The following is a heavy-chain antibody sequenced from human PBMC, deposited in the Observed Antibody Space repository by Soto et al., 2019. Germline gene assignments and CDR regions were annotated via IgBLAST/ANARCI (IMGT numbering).Heavy chain of an antibody. CDR1: GFTFRSYA. CDR2: ISYDGSNK. J-gene: IGHJ4*02. CDR3: ANLPPSSIAARGNY. V-gene: IGHV3-30-3*01. Sequence: GGSLRLSCAASGFTFRSYAMHWVRQAPGKGLEWVAVISYDGSNKYYADSVKGRFTISRDNSKNTLYLQMNSLRAEDTAVYYCANLPPSSIAARGNYWGQGTLVTVSS. D-gene: IGHD6-6*01.